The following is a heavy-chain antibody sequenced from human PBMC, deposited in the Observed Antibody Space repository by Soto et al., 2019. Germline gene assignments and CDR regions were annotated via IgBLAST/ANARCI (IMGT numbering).Heavy chain of an antibody. CDR1: GFIFSSCA. Sequence: DVQLLESGGALVQPGGSLRLSCVVSGFIFSSCAMNWVRQAPGKGLEWVSTISGSGVSKYYADSVKGRFTISRDNSNNTVSRQMNSLRAEDAAVYYCAKDRSPGATTWNDYWGQGTLVTVSS. D-gene: IGHD1-26*01. J-gene: IGHJ4*02. CDR2: ISGSGVSK. CDR3: AKDRSPGATTWNDY. V-gene: IGHV3-23*01.